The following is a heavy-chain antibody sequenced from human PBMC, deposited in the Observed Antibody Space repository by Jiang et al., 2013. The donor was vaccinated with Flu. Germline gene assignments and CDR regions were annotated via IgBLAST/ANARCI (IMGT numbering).Heavy chain of an antibody. V-gene: IGHV1-2*06. CDR1: GYIFTGDY. CDR3: ARDSSDYGSNPDYFYYYGLDV. J-gene: IGHJ6*02. Sequence: GAEVKKPGASVKVSCKASGYIFTGDYLHWVRQAPGQGPEWLGRINPNSGGTDYAQKFQGRVTMTRDTSISTAYMELSRLRSDDSAIYYCARDSSDYGSNPDYFYYYGLDVWGQGTTVTVSS. D-gene: IGHD4-23*01. CDR2: INPNSGGT.